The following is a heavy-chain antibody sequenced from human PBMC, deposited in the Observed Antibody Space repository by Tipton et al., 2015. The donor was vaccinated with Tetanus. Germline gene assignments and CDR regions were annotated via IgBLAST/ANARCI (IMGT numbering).Heavy chain of an antibody. CDR2: IIPIFGTA. V-gene: IGHV1-69*05. CDR3: ARDRGLLRFLARWAFDI. D-gene: IGHD3-3*01. J-gene: IGHJ3*02. CDR1: GGTFSSYA. Sequence: QSGAEVKKPGSSVKVSCKASGGTFSSYAISWVRQAPGQGLEWMGGIIPIFGTANYAQKLQGRVTMTTDTSTSTAYMELRSLRSDDTAVYYCARDRGLLRFLARWAFDIWGQGTMVTVSS.